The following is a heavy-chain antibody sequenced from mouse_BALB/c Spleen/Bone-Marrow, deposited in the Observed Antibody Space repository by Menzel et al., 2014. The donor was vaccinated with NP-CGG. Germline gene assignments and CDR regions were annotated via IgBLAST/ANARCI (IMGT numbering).Heavy chain of an antibody. CDR1: GFTFNSYG. J-gene: IGHJ3*01. Sequence: EVKLMESGGGLVKSGGSLRLSCAASGFTFNSYGMSWVRQTPEKRLEWVATISGGGSYTLYPDSVKGRFTISRDNAKNNLYLQLSSLRSEDTALYYYARHAYYDQTEVSFVYWGQGTLVTVSA. CDR3: ARHAYYDQTEVSFVY. D-gene: IGHD2-4*01. V-gene: IGHV5-9-2*01. CDR2: ISGGGSYT.